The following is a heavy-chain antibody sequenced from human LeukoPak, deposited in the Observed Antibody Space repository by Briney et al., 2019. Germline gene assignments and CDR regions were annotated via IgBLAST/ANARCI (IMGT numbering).Heavy chain of an antibody. Sequence: PSETLSLTCTVSGYSISSGYYWGWIRQPPGKGLEWIGSIYHSGSTYYNPSLKSRVTISVDTSKNQFSLKLSSVTAADTAVYYCARDGPLDNNIVVVPAAVYYYYYMDVWGKGTTVTVSS. CDR1: GYSISSGYY. CDR3: ARDGPLDNNIVVVPAAVYYYYYMDV. V-gene: IGHV4-38-2*02. D-gene: IGHD2-2*01. CDR2: IYHSGST. J-gene: IGHJ6*03.